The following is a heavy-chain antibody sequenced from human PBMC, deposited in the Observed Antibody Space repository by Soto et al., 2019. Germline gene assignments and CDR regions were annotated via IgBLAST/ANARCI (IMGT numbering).Heavy chain of an antibody. CDR1: GGSIRSGGYY. CDR2: NYYSGIT. D-gene: IGHD6-6*01. V-gene: IGHV4-31*03. CDR3: ARGSSIAGLYYGMDV. J-gene: IGHJ6*02. Sequence: QVQLQESGPGLVKPSQTLSLTCTGSGGSIRSGGYYWTWIRQHPGKGLEWIGYNYYSGITYYNPSLKSRVTISLDTSKNQFSLKPSSDTAADTAVYYCARGSSIAGLYYGMDVWDQGTTVTVSS.